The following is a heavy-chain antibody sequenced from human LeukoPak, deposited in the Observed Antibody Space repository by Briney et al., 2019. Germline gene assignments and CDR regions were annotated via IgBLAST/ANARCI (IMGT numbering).Heavy chain of an antibody. Sequence: PGGSLRLSCATSGFSFSSYGMSWVRQAPGKGLEWVSSISGLSGRTYYADAVKGRFTISRDISKNTLFLQMNGLRADDTAVYYCARGVHNWGLDPWGQGTLVTVSS. CDR2: ISGLSGRT. J-gene: IGHJ5*02. CDR3: ARGVHNWGLDP. V-gene: IGHV3-23*01. D-gene: IGHD7-27*01. CDR1: GFSFSSYG.